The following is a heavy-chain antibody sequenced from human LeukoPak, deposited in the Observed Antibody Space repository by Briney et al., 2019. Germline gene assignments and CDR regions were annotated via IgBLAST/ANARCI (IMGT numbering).Heavy chain of an antibody. CDR2: MNPNSGNT. Sequence: ASVKVSCKAPGYTFTSYDINWVRQATGQGLEWMGWMNPNSGNTGYAQKFQGRVTMTRNTSISTAYMELSSLRSEDTAVYYCASAQYDSSGHVVAFDIWGQGTMVTVSS. D-gene: IGHD3-22*01. CDR1: GYTFTSYD. V-gene: IGHV1-8*01. J-gene: IGHJ3*02. CDR3: ASAQYDSSGHVVAFDI.